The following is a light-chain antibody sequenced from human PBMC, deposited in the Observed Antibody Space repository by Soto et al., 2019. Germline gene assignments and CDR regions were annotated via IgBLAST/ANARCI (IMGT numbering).Light chain of an antibody. Sequence: DIQMTQSPSTLSASVGDRVTITCRASQRISSWLAWYQQKPGKAPKLLIYKASSLESGVPSRFSGSGSGTEFSLNISSLQPDDFATYYCQQYNSFPTFGQGTKVEIK. CDR3: QQYNSFPT. J-gene: IGKJ1*01. V-gene: IGKV1-5*03. CDR2: KAS. CDR1: QRISSW.